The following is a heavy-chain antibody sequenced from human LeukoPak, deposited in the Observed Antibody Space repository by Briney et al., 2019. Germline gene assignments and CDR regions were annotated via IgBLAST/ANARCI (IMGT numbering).Heavy chain of an antibody. J-gene: IGHJ4*02. D-gene: IGHD5-18*01. CDR3: TLLDTGSRDY. CDR1: GFTFSGSA. V-gene: IGHV3-73*01. Sequence: GGSLKLSCAASGFTFSGSAMHWVRQASGKGLEWVGRIRSKPNNYATAYAASVRGRFTISGDDSKNTAYLQMNSLKSEDTAMYYCTLLDTGSRDYWGQGTLVTVSS. CDR2: IRSKPNNYAT.